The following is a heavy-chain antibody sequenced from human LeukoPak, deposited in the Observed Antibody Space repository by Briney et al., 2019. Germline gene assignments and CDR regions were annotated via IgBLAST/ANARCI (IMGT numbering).Heavy chain of an antibody. J-gene: IGHJ6*03. D-gene: IGHD5-18*01. CDR1: GGSISSSSYY. CDR2: IYTSGST. Sequence: SETLSLTCTVSGGSISSSSYYWGWIRQPPGKGLEWIGRIYTSGSTNYNPSLKSRVTISVDTSKNQFSLKLSSVTAADTAVYYCARLGWGVQLWLSMDVWGKGTTVTISS. V-gene: IGHV4-61*05. CDR3: ARLGWGVQLWLSMDV.